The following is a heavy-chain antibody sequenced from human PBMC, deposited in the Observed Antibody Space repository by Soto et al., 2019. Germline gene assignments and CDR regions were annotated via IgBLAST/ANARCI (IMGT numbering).Heavy chain of an antibody. V-gene: IGHV1-3*01. J-gene: IGHJ6*03. Sequence: ASVKVSCKASGYTFTSYAMHWVRQAPGQRLEWMGWINAGNGNTKYSQKFQGRVTITRDTSASTAYMELSSLRSEDTAVYYCASSSALYCSSASCYDGYYYYYMDVWGKGTTVTVSS. D-gene: IGHD2-2*01. CDR3: ASSSALYCSSASCYDGYYYYYMDV. CDR2: INAGNGNT. CDR1: GYTFTSYA.